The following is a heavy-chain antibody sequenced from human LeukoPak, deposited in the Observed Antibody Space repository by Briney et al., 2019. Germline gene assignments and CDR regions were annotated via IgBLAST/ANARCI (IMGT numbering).Heavy chain of an antibody. CDR3: ARSWVAGYGTVLDY. D-gene: IGHD6-19*01. Sequence: KPLKISCKGSEYSFTNYWIAWVRQIPGQGLGWMGIIYPGDSDTRYTRYSPSFQGQVTISADKSISTDYLQWSSLKASDSAMYYCARSWVAGYGTVLDYWGQGTLVTVSS. CDR2: IYPGDSDTRYT. J-gene: IGHJ4*02. CDR1: EYSFTNYW. V-gene: IGHV5-51*01.